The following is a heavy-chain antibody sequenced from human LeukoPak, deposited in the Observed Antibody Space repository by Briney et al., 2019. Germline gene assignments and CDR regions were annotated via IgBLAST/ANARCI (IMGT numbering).Heavy chain of an antibody. J-gene: IGHJ5*02. V-gene: IGHV3-30*02. CDR2: IRYDGSNK. D-gene: IGHD2-15*01. Sequence: PGGSLRLSCAASGFTFSSYGMHWVRQAPGKGLEWVAFIRYDGSNKYYADSVKGRFTISRDNSKNTLYLQMNSLRAEDTAVYYCAKVHCSGGRCYSRWFDPWGQGTLVTVSS. CDR1: GFTFSSYG. CDR3: AKVHCSGGRCYSRWFDP.